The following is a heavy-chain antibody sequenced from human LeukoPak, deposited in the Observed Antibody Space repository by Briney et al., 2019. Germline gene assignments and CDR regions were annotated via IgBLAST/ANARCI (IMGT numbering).Heavy chain of an antibody. V-gene: IGHV3-30-3*01. D-gene: IGHD4-11*01. J-gene: IGHJ4*02. CDR2: ISYDGSNK. CDR1: GFTFSSYA. Sequence: GGSLRLSCAASGFTFSSYAMHWVRQAPGKGLEWVAVISYDGSNKYYADSVKGRFTISRDNSKNTLYLQMNSLRAEDTAVYYCARRLLRSMTNLDYWGQGTLVTVSS. CDR3: ARRLLRSMTNLDY.